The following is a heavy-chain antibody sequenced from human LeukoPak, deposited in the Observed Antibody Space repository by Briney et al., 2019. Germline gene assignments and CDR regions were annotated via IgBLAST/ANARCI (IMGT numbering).Heavy chain of an antibody. V-gene: IGHV1-18*01. J-gene: IGHJ3*02. D-gene: IGHD7-27*01. Sequence: ASVTVSCKASGYTFTSYGITWVRQAPGQGLEWMGWISAYNGNTNYAQNLQGRVTMTTDTSTSTVYMELRSLRSDDTAVYYCRAGAGGAFDIWGQGTMVTVSS. CDR3: RAGAGGAFDI. CDR2: ISAYNGNT. CDR1: GYTFTSYG.